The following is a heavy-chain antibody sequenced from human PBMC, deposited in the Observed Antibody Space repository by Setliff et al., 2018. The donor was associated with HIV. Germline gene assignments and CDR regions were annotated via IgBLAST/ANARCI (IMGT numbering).Heavy chain of an antibody. J-gene: IGHJ3*01. CDR2: IISILGTP. D-gene: IGHD2-15*01. CDR1: GGTFSAYA. CDR3: ARDFHVLGYCSADSCPYDASDV. V-gene: IGHV1-69*04. Sequence: SVKVSCKASGGTFSAYAVNWVRQAPGQGLEWMGRIISILGTPNYSPKFQGRVTITADKSTTTTYMELSSLRSDDTAIYYCARDFHVLGYCSADSCPYDASDVWGQGTMVTVSS.